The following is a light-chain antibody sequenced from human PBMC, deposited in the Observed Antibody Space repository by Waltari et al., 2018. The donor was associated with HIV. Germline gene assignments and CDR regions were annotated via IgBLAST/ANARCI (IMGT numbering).Light chain of an antibody. CDR3: QSYDSGLFWV. CDR2: GNS. Sequence: QSVLTQPPSVSGAPGQRVTISCTGSSSNIGAGYDVHWYQQFPGTAPKLLIYGNSDRPSGVPDRFSGSKSGTSASLAITGLQAEDEADYYCQSYDSGLFWVFGGGTKLTIL. CDR1: SSNIGAGYD. V-gene: IGLV1-40*01. J-gene: IGLJ3*02.